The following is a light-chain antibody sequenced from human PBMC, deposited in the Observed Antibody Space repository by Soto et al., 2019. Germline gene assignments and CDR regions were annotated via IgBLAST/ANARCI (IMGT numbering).Light chain of an antibody. J-gene: IGLJ2*01. Sequence: QAVVTQPPSASGTPGQRVTISCSGSGSSIGTNTVNWYRQLPGTAPKLLIYGDNQRPSGVPDRFSGSKSGTSASLAISGLQSEDEPDYYCAAWDGSLNNVLFGGGTQLTVL. CDR2: GDN. V-gene: IGLV1-44*01. CDR3: AAWDGSLNNVL. CDR1: GSSIGTNT.